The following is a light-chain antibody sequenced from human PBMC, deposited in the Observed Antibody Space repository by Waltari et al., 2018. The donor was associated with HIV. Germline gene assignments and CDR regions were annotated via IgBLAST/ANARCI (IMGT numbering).Light chain of an antibody. CDR1: SSDVGGYNY. V-gene: IGLV2-8*01. Sequence: QSALTQPPSASGSPGQSVTISCTGTSSDVGGYNYVSWYQQHPGKAPKRMIYEFSTRPSGVPDRFSGSKSGNTASLTVSGLQAEDEADYYCSSYAGSNNYVFGTGTKVTVL. CDR2: EFS. CDR3: SSYAGSNNYV. J-gene: IGLJ1*01.